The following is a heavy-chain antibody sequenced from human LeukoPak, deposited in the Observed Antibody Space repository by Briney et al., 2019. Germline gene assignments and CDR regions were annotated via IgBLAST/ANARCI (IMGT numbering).Heavy chain of an antibody. CDR2: INPNSGGT. V-gene: IGHV1-2*02. J-gene: IGHJ6*03. D-gene: IGHD1-1*01. Sequence: ASVKVSCKASGYTFTGYYMHWVRQAPGQGLEWMGWINPNSGGTNYAQKFQGRVTMTRDTSISTAYMELSRLRSDDTAVYYCARTKRNWTAYYYYYYMDVWGKGTTVTVSS. CDR1: GYTFTGYY. CDR3: ARTKRNWTAYYYYYYMDV.